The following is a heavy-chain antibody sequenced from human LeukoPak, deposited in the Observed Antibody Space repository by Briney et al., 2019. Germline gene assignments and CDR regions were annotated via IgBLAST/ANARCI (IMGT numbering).Heavy chain of an antibody. V-gene: IGHV4-30-2*01. CDR2: IYHSGST. J-gene: IGHJ6*02. CDR3: ARGPSLATISGWIWPHNYYYYGMDV. CDR1: GGSISSGGYS. Sequence: SETLSLTCAVSGGSISSGGYSWSWIRQPPGKGLEWIGYIYHSGSTYYNPSLKSRVTISVDRSKNQFSLKLSSVTAADTAVYYCARGPSLATISGWIWPHNYYYYGMDVWGQGTTATVSS. D-gene: IGHD5-12*01.